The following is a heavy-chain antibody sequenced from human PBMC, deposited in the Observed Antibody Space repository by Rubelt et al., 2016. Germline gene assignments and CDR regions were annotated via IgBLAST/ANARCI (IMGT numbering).Heavy chain of an antibody. Sequence: QVQLVRSGAEVKKPGASVKVSCKASGYTFTSYAMHWVRQAPGQRLEWMGWINAGNGNTKYSQKFQGRVTITRETAGSTAYMELSSLRSEDTAVYYCARKGYGYGMDVWGQGTTVTVSS. CDR2: INAGNGNT. CDR3: ARKGYGYGMDV. V-gene: IGHV1-3*01. J-gene: IGHJ6*02. D-gene: IGHD3-16*01. CDR1: GYTFTSYA.